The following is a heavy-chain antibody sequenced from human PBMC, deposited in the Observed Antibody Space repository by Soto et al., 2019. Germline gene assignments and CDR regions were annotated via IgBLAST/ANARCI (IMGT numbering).Heavy chain of an antibody. Sequence: EVQLVESGGGLVKPGGSLRLSCAASGFTFSSYSMNWVRQAPGKGLEWVSSISSSSSYIYYADPVKGRFTSSRDNAKNSLYLQMNSLRAEDTAVYYCGRVLYSSSARYFGYWCKGTLVTVSS. V-gene: IGHV3-21*01. CDR3: GRVLYSSSARYFGY. J-gene: IGHJ4*02. CDR2: ISSSSSYI. CDR1: GFTFSSYS. D-gene: IGHD6-6*01.